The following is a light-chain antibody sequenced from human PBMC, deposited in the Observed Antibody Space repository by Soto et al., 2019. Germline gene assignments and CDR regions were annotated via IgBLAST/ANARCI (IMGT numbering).Light chain of an antibody. J-gene: IGKJ2*01. Sequence: EIVLTQSPGTLSLSPGERATLFCRASQSVSTGYLAWYQQKPGQAPRLLIYAASSRAAGVPDRFSGSGSGTEFTLTVISLEPEDPAVYYCQQSGGSPGYTFGQATKLEIK. CDR3: QQSGGSPGYT. V-gene: IGKV3-20*01. CDR2: AAS. CDR1: QSVSTGY.